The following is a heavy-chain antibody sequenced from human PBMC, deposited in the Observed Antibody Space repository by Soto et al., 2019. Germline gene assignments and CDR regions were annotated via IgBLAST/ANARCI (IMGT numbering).Heavy chain of an antibody. CDR2: FDPEDGET. V-gene: IGHV1-24*01. D-gene: IGHD6-6*01. CDR1: GYTLTELS. J-gene: IGHJ3*02. Sequence: ASVKVSCKVSGYTLTELSMHWVRQAPGKGLEWMGGFDPEDGETIYAQKFQGRVTMTEDASTDTAYMELSSLRSEDTAVYYCATFRRIAGFQGACDIWGQGTMVTVSS. CDR3: ATFRRIAGFQGACDI.